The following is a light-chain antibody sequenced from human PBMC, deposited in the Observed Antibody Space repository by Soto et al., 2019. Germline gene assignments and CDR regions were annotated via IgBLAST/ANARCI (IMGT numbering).Light chain of an antibody. CDR1: HDISNY. J-gene: IGKJ4*01. CDR3: QQVNSYPLT. V-gene: IGKV1-17*03. Sequence: DIQMTQSPSAMSASVGDRVTITCRASHDISNYLAWFQQNPGRAPKLLIYAASTLYTGVPSRFSGSGYGTEFTLTISSLQPEDFATYYCQQVNSYPLTFGGGTEV. CDR2: AAS.